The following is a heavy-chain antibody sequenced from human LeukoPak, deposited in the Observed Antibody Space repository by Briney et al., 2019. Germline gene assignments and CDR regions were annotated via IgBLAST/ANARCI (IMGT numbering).Heavy chain of an antibody. D-gene: IGHD2-2*01. CDR1: GFTFSSYS. J-gene: IGHJ6*02. CDR3: ARDSVYCSSTSCYGYYYGTDV. V-gene: IGHV3-48*01. CDR2: ISSSSSTI. Sequence: PGGSLRLSCAASGFTFSSYSMNWVRQAPGKGLEWVSYISSSSSTIYYADSVKGRFTISRDNAKNSLYLQMNSLRAEDTAVYYCARDSVYCSSTSCYGYYYGTDVWGQGTTVTVSS.